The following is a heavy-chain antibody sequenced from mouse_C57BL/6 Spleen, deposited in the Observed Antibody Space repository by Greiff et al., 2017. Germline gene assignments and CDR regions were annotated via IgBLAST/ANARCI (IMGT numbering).Heavy chain of an antibody. CDR3: TRGYDGSYAMDY. J-gene: IGHJ4*01. CDR1: GYTLTSYW. Sequence: VQLQQSGTVLARPGASVKMSCKTSGYTLTSYWMHWVKQRPGQGLEWIGAIYPGNSDTSYNQKFKGKAKLTAVTSASTAYMELSSLTNEDSAVYYCTRGYDGSYAMDYWGQGTSVTVSS. V-gene: IGHV1-5*01. CDR2: IYPGNSDT. D-gene: IGHD2-2*01.